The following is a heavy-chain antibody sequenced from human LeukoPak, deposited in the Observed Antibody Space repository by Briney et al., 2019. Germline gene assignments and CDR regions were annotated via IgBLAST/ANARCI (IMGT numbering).Heavy chain of an antibody. D-gene: IGHD3-10*01. CDR1: GLSFNYAW. J-gene: IGHJ4*02. CDR2: IAGGTGGGAQ. Sequence: TGGSLRLSCTASGLSFNYAWLNWVRQAPGEALEWVGRIAGGTGGGAQDYAKSVRGRFSISRDDSKNTLHLQMNNLKTEDTAVYYCTTEGEQMESSGFDYWGQGTPVTVSS. CDR3: TTEGEQMESSGFDY. V-gene: IGHV3-15*07.